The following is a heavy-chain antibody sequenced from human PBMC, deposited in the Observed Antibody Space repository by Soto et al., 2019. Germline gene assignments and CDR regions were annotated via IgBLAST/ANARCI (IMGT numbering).Heavy chain of an antibody. CDR3: ARVGLSTIFGVVSYGMDV. CDR2: INPSGGST. CDR1: GYTFTSYY. D-gene: IGHD3-3*01. Sequence: ASVKVSCKASGYTFTSYYMHWVRQAPGQGLEWMGIINPSGGSTSYAQKFQGRVTMTRDTSTSTDYMELSSLRSEDTAVYYCARVGLSTIFGVVSYGMDVWGQGTTVTVSS. J-gene: IGHJ6*02. V-gene: IGHV1-46*01.